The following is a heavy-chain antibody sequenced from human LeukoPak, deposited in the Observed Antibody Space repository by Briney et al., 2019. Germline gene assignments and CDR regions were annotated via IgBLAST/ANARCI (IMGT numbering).Heavy chain of an antibody. CDR2: IKSKTDGGTT. V-gene: IGHV3-15*01. D-gene: IGHD3-16*01. J-gene: IGHJ4*02. Sequence: PGGSLRLSCAASGFTFSSYGMSWVRQAPGKGLEWVGRIKSKTDGGTTDYAAPVKGRFTISRDDSKNTLYLQMNSLKTEDTAVYYCTTGVATARTGEYYFDYWGQGTLVTVSS. CDR3: TTGVATARTGEYYFDY. CDR1: GFTFSSYG.